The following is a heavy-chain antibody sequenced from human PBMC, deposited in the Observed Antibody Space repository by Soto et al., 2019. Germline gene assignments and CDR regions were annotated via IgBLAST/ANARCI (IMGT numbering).Heavy chain of an antibody. J-gene: IGHJ4*02. V-gene: IGHV1-69*01. D-gene: IGHD3-10*01. CDR1: GGTFSSYA. Sequence: QVQLVQSGAEVKKPGSSVKVSCKASGGTFSSYAISWVRQAPGQGLEWMGGIIPIFGTANYAQKFQGRVTITADESTSTAYTELSSLRSEDTAVYYCARVPYGSGSYYNSSAPFLWWGQGTLVTVSS. CDR2: IIPIFGTA. CDR3: ARVPYGSGSYYNSSAPFLW.